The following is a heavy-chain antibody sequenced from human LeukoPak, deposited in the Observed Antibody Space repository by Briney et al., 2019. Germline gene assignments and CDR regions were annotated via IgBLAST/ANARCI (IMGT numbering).Heavy chain of an antibody. CDR2: ISSDGSDK. Sequence: PGGSLRLSCAASGFTFSSYGMHWVRQAPGKGLEWVAIISSDGSDKNYADSVKGRFTISRDNSKNTLYLQMSSLRNEDTAVYYCARGRRLAVTGSGYLDYWGQGTLATVSS. CDR1: GFTFSSYG. D-gene: IGHD6-19*01. CDR3: ARGRRLAVTGSGYLDY. V-gene: IGHV3-30*19. J-gene: IGHJ4*02.